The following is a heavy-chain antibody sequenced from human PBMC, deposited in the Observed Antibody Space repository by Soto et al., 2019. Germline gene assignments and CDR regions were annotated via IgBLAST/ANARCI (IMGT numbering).Heavy chain of an antibody. Sequence: GGSLRLSCAASGFTFSSYGMHWVRQAPGKGLEWVAVISYDGSNKYYADSVKGRFTISRDNSKNTLYLQMNSLRAEDTAVYYWAKGGGGWDYYYYGMDVWGQGTTVTVSS. V-gene: IGHV3-30*18. J-gene: IGHJ6*02. CDR1: GFTFSSYG. CDR3: AKGGGGWDYYYYGMDV. D-gene: IGHD6-19*01. CDR2: ISYDGSNK.